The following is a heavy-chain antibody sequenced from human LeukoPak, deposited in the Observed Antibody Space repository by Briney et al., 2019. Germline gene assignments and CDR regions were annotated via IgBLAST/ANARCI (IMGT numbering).Heavy chain of an antibody. V-gene: IGHV4-34*01. CDR3: ASIAAAGTYNPRYYYYYGMDV. CDR1: GGSFSGYY. Sequence: SETLSLTCAVYGGSFSGYYWSWIRQPPAKGLEWIGEINHSGSTNYNPSLKSRVTISVDTSKNQFSLKLSSVTAADTAVYYCASIAAAGTYNPRYYYYYGMDVWGKGTTVTVSS. D-gene: IGHD6-13*01. CDR2: INHSGST. J-gene: IGHJ6*04.